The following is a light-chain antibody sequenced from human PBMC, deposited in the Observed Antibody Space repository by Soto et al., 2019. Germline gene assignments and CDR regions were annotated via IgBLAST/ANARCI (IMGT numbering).Light chain of an antibody. CDR2: DAS. V-gene: IGKV1D-13*01. Sequence: AIQLTQSPSSLSASVGDRVTITCQASQGISSALAWYQQKQGKAPKLLIYDASSLESGVPSRFSGSGSGTDGTITISSLKTEDVSTYYCQQFNNYTLTFGQGTKVDIK. CDR1: QGISSA. J-gene: IGKJ1*01. CDR3: QQFNNYTLT.